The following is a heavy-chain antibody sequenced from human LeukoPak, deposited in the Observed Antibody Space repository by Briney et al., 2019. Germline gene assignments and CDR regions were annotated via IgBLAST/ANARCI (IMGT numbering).Heavy chain of an antibody. CDR2: ISYDGSNK. Sequence: GGSLRLSCAASGFTFSSYGMHWVRQAPGKGLEWVAVISYDGSNKYYADSVKGRFTISRDNSKNTLYLQMNSLRAEDTAVYYCAKLARTGMAVAGTVRDYWGQGTLVTVSS. CDR1: GFTFSSYG. V-gene: IGHV3-30*18. J-gene: IGHJ4*02. CDR3: AKLARTGMAVAGTVRDY. D-gene: IGHD6-19*01.